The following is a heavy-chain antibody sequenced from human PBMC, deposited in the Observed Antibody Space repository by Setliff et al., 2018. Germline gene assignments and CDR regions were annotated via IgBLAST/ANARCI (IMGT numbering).Heavy chain of an antibody. CDR2: ISVYNGDT. CDR1: GYTFRNYA. V-gene: IGHV1-18*01. J-gene: IGHJ4*02. CDR3: ARAPSVELVTIRTNSWFTY. D-gene: IGHD5-18*01. Sequence: ASVKVSCKASGYTFRNYAFAWVRQAHGQGLEWVGWISVYNGDTNYAQKFQGRVTLTTDTSTSTAYMELRSLTSDDSAFYYCARAPSVELVTIRTNSWFTYWGQGTLVTVSS.